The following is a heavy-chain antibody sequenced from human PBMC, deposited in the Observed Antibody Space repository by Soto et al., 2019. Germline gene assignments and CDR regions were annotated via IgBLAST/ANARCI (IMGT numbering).Heavy chain of an antibody. CDR1: GFTFSSWS. J-gene: IGHJ2*01. CDR3: ARDRSRDQSRELYWYFDL. Sequence: EQLEDSGGGAAQPGGSLRLSCAASGFTFSSWSMHWVRQAPGKGLDWVAVLSNDGSKTYYADSVTGRFTISRDNSKNTVYLQMNSLRGEDTAVYYCARDRSRDQSRELYWYFDLWGRGNLVTV. V-gene: IGHV3-30*03. CDR2: LSNDGSKT. D-gene: IGHD1-26*01.